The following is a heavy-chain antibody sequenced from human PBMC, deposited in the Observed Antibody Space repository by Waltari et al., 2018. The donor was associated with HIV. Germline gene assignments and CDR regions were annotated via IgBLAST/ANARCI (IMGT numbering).Heavy chain of an antibody. CDR3: ATGDLRGNAFDI. V-gene: IGHV1-69*04. CDR2: ILPMLDIP. CDR1: GGTFSRYA. Sequence: VQSQVQLVQSGAEVKVSCKASGGTFSRYAISWVRQAPGQGLEWMGRILPMLDIPNYAQMFQGRVTIIADKSTSTAYMELSSLRSEDTAVYYCATGDLRGNAFDIWGQGTMVTVSS. D-gene: IGHD1-1*01. J-gene: IGHJ3*02.